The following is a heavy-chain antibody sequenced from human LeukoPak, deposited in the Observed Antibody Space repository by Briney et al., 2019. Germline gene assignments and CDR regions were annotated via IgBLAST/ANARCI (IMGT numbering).Heavy chain of an antibody. Sequence: NPSETLSLTCTVSGGSISSYYWSWIRQPPGKGLEWIGYIYYSGSTNYNPSLKSRVTISVDTSKNQFSLKLSSVTAADTAVYYCARDDLGGAFDIWGQGTMVTVSS. D-gene: IGHD3-16*01. V-gene: IGHV4-59*01. J-gene: IGHJ3*02. CDR3: ARDDLGGAFDI. CDR2: IYYSGST. CDR1: GGSISSYY.